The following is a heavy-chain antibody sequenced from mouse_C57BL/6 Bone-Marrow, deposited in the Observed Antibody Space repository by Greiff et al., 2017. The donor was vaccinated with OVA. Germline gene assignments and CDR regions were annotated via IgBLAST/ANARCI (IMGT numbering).Heavy chain of an antibody. D-gene: IGHD1-1*01. CDR2: INPNNGGT. CDR3: ARPGSTWYFDV. CDR1: GYTFTDYY. J-gene: IGHJ1*03. Sequence: EVQLQQSGPELVKPGASVKISCKASGYTFTDYYMNWVKQSHGKSLEWIGDINPNNGGTSYNQKFKGKATLTVDKSSSTAYMELRSLTSEDSAVYYCARPGSTWYFDVWGTGTTVTVSS. V-gene: IGHV1-26*01.